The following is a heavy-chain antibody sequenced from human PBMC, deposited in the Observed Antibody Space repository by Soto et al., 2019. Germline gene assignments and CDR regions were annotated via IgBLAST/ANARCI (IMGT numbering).Heavy chain of an antibody. CDR2: IYPGDSDT. Sequence: GESLKLSCQGSGYSFTSYWIGWVRQMPGKGLEWMGIIYPGDSDTRYSPSFQGQVTISADKSISTAYPQWSSLKASDTAMYYCARVDYSNADYYYYYSMDVGGQGTTVTV. CDR1: GYSFTSYW. V-gene: IGHV5-51*01. J-gene: IGHJ6*02. D-gene: IGHD4-4*01. CDR3: ARVDYSNADYYYYYSMDV.